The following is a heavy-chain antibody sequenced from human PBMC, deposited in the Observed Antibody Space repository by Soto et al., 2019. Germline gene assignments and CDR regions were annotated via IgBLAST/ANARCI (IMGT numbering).Heavy chain of an antibody. CDR1: GGSISSGGYY. D-gene: IGHD2-15*01. V-gene: IGHV4-31*03. Sequence: SETLSLTCTVSGGSISSGGYYWSWIRQHPGKSQEWIGYIYYSGSTYYNPSLKSRVTISVDTSKNQFSLKLSSVTAADTAVYYCARLLRLNYYGMDVWGQGTTVTVSS. J-gene: IGHJ6*02. CDR2: IYYSGST. CDR3: ARLLRLNYYGMDV.